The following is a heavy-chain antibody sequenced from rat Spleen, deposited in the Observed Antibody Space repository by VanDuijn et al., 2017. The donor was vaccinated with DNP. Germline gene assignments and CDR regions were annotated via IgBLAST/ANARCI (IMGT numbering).Heavy chain of an antibody. CDR2: IVYDGSGA. CDR1: GLTFSDYS. J-gene: IGHJ2*01. CDR3: ARRDWEVDFDY. V-gene: IGHV5-22*01. D-gene: IGHD5-1*01. Sequence: EVQLVESGGGLVQPGRSLKFSCVVSGLTFSDYSMAWVRQAPKRGLEWVATIVYDGSGAYYGDSVTGRFTISRDNAKNTLYLQMNSLRSEDTATYYCARRDWEVDFDYWGQGVMVTVST.